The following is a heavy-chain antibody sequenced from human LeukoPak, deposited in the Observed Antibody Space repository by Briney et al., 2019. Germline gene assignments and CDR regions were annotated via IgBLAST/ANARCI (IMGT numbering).Heavy chain of an antibody. J-gene: IGHJ4*02. CDR1: GFTFSNYW. V-gene: IGHV3-7*01. D-gene: IGHD3-16*01. CDR2: IKEDGSQK. Sequence: PGGSLRLSCAVSGFTFSNYWMNWVRPAPGKGLEWVANIKEDGSQKYYVESVKGRFTVSRDNAKNSVYLQMSSLRDEDTAVYYCARGLNTSPGVDYWGQGTLVTVSS. CDR3: ARGLNTSPGVDY.